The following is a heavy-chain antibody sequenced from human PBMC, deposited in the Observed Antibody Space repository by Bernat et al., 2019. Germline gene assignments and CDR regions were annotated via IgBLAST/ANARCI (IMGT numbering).Heavy chain of an antibody. V-gene: IGHV4-59*01. J-gene: IGHJ1*01. CDR1: GGSISSYY. Sequence: QVQLQESGPGLVKPSETLSLTCTASGGSISSYYWSWIRQPPGKGLEWIGYIYYSGSTNYNPSLKSRVTISVDTSKNQFSLKLSSVTAADTAVYYCASLRASGYSSGWYVFQHWGQGTLVTVSS. CDR2: IYYSGST. CDR3: ASLRASGYSSGWYVFQH. D-gene: IGHD6-19*01.